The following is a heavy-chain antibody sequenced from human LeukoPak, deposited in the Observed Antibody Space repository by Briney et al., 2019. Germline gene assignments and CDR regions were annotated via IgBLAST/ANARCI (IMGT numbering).Heavy chain of an antibody. J-gene: IGHJ6*02. D-gene: IGHD6-19*01. CDR3: ARATRKQWLSYYYYYGMDV. CDR1: GYTFTGYY. Sequence: ASVKVSCKASGYTFTGYYMHWVRQAPGQGLEWMGWINPNSGGTNYAQKFQGRVTMTRDTSISTAYMELSRLRSGDTAVYYCARATRKQWLSYYYYYGMDVWGQGTTVTVSS. CDR2: INPNSGGT. V-gene: IGHV1-2*02.